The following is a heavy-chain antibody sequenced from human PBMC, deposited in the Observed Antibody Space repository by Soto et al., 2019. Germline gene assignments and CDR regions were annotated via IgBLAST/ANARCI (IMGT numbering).Heavy chain of an antibody. CDR2: IVVGSGNT. CDR3: ARGGGSKQLGPFDY. V-gene: IGHV1-58*02. J-gene: IGHJ4*02. D-gene: IGHD6-13*01. CDR1: GFTFTSSA. Sequence: GASVKVSCKASGFTFTSSAMQRVRQARGQRLEWIGWIVVGSGNTSYAQKFQGRVTMTRDTSTSTVYMELSSLRSEDTAVYYCARGGGSKQLGPFDYWGQGTLVTVSS.